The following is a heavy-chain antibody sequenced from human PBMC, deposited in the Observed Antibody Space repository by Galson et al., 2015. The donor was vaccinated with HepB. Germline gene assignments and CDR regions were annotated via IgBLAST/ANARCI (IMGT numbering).Heavy chain of an antibody. Sequence: SLRLSCAASGFTFRDYWMTWVRQAPGKGLEWVASIKQEGSEIHYVDSVRGRFTISRDNAKNSVHLQMNSLRAEDTAVYYCGRDANLYPSVGAVGFWGRGTLVTVSS. CDR1: GFTFRDYW. CDR2: IKQEGSEI. V-gene: IGHV3-7*03. CDR3: GRDANLYPSVGAVGF. D-gene: IGHD3-10*01. J-gene: IGHJ4*02.